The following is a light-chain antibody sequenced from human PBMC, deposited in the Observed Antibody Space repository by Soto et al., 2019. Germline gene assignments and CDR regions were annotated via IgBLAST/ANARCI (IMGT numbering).Light chain of an antibody. CDR2: DAS. CDR1: QSISSS. CDR3: QQYNSRRT. J-gene: IGKJ1*01. Sequence: EIQMTQSPSTLSASVGDRVTITCRASQSISSSLAWYQQKPGQAPKLLIYDASSLASGVPSRFSGSGSGTEFTLTISSLQPDDFASYYCQQYNSRRTFGQGTKVDI. V-gene: IGKV1-5*01.